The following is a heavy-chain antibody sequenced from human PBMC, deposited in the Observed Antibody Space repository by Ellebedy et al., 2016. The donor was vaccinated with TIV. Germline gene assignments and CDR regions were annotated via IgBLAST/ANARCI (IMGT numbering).Heavy chain of an antibody. V-gene: IGHV3-11*04. Sequence: GESLKISCAASGFTFSDYYMSWIRQAPGKGLEWVSYISSSGSTIYYADSVKGRFTISRDNAKNSLYLQMNSLRAEDTAVYYCASLPMIVVVITRRDAFDIWGQGTMVTVSS. D-gene: IGHD3-22*01. CDR3: ASLPMIVVVITRRDAFDI. CDR2: ISSSGSTI. J-gene: IGHJ3*02. CDR1: GFTFSDYY.